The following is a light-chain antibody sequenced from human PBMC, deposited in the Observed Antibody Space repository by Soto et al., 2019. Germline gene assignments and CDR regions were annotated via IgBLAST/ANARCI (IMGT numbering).Light chain of an antibody. CDR3: QQYGSSLSIT. V-gene: IGKV3-20*01. CDR1: QSVSSNY. Sequence: EIVLTQSPGTLSLSPGERATLSCRASQSVSSNYFAWYQQKPGQAPRLLIYGASSRATGIPDRFSGSGSGTYFTLTISILEPEDFAVYYCQQYGSSLSITFGQGTRLEIK. J-gene: IGKJ5*01. CDR2: GAS.